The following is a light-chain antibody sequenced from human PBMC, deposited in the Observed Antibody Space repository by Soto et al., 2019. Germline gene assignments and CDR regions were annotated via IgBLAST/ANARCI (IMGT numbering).Light chain of an antibody. V-gene: IGKV1-27*01. Sequence: DIQMTQSPSSLSASVGDRVTITCRASQGISNFLAWYQQKPGKVPKLLISAASTLQSGVPSRFSGSGSGTDFHLTITSLQPEDVATYYCQKYSSVISFGQGTRLEIK. CDR3: QKYSSVIS. J-gene: IGKJ5*01. CDR2: AAS. CDR1: QGISNF.